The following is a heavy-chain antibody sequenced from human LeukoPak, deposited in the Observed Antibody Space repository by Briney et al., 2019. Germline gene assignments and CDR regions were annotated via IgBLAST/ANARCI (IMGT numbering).Heavy chain of an antibody. J-gene: IGHJ4*02. CDR3: ARQWPVGYFDY. V-gene: IGHV4-59*01. D-gene: IGHD6-19*01. CDR2: IYYSGST. CDR1: GGSISSYY. Sequence: SETLSLTCTVSGGSISSYYWSWIRQPPGKGLEWIGYIYYSGSTNYNPSLKSRVTISVDTSKNQFSLKLSSVTAADTAVYYCARQWPVGYFDYWGQGTLVTVSS.